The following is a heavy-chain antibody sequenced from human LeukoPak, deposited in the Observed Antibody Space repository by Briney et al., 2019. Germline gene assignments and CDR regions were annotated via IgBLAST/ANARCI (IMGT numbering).Heavy chain of an antibody. D-gene: IGHD3-10*01. Sequence: HPGGSLRLSCAASGFTFWSAWMSWVRQAPGKGLEWVSGISGSGGSTYYADSLKGRFTISRDNSKNTLYLQMNSLRAEDTAVYYCARYGSGSYFRRWGQGTLVTVSS. J-gene: IGHJ4*02. CDR3: ARYGSGSYFRR. CDR1: GFTFWSAW. CDR2: ISGSGGST. V-gene: IGHV3-23*01.